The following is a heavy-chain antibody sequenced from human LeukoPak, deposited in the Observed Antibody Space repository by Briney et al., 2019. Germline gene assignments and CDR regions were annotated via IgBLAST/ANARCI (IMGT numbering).Heavy chain of an antibody. CDR1: GFTFSSYW. CDR3: ARDLNPHYYDSSGPLRS. D-gene: IGHD3-22*01. Sequence: GGSLRLSCAASGFTFSSYWMSWVRQAPGKGLEWVANIKQDGSEKYYVDSVKGRFTISRDNAKNSLYLQMNSPRAEDTAVYYCARDLNPHYYDSSGPLRSWGQGTLVTVSS. CDR2: IKQDGSEK. V-gene: IGHV3-7*01. J-gene: IGHJ4*02.